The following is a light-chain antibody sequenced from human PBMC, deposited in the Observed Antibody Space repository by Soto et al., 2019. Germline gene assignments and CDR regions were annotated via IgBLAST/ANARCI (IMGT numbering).Light chain of an antibody. J-gene: IGLJ2*01. V-gene: IGLV1-47*01. CDR2: RND. CDR3: AVWDDSLRGSVA. Sequence: QAVVTQAPSASGTPGQRVTISCSGSSSNIGSNFVYWYQKFPGTAPKVLIYRNDQRPSGVPDRFSGSKSGTSASLAISGLRSEDEADYYCAVWDDSLRGSVAFGGGTTLTVL. CDR1: SSNIGSNF.